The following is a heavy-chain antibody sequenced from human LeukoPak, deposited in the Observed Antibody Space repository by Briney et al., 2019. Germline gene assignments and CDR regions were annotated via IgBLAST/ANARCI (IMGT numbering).Heavy chain of an antibody. Sequence: PGGSLRLSCAASGFTFSNYWMSWVRQAPGKGLEWVANIKQDGSEKYYVDSVKGRFTISRDNAKNSLYLQMNSLRAEDTAVYYCARVRRGQLEGYYMDVWGKGTTVTVSS. J-gene: IGHJ6*03. CDR1: GFTFSNYW. CDR3: ARVRRGQLEGYYMDV. V-gene: IGHV3-7*01. D-gene: IGHD6-6*01. CDR2: IKQDGSEK.